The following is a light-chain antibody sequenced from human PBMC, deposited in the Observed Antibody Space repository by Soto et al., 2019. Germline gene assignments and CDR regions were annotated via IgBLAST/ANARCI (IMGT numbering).Light chain of an antibody. J-gene: IGKJ1*01. CDR3: KQYNSYWT. CDR2: KAS. CDR1: QSISSW. Sequence: DIQMTQSPVSGSASVLDIVSIIVRASQSISSWLDWYQQKPGKAPKLLIYKASSLESGVPSRFSGSGSGTEFTLTISSLQPDDFATYYCKQYNSYWTFGQGTKVDIK. V-gene: IGKV1-5*03.